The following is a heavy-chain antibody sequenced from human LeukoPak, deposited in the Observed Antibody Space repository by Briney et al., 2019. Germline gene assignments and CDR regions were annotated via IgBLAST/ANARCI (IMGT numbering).Heavy chain of an antibody. CDR1: GYSISSGYY. Sequence: PSETLSLTCTVSGYSISSGYYWGWIRQPPGKGLEWVGSIYHSGSTYYNPSLKSRVTISVDTSKNQFSLKLSSVTAADTAVYHCARVDYYYYYMDVWGKGTTVTVSS. J-gene: IGHJ6*03. V-gene: IGHV4-38-2*02. CDR2: IYHSGST. CDR3: ARVDYYYYYMDV.